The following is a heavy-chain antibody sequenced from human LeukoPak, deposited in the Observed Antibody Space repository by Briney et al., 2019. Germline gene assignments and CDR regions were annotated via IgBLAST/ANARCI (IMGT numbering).Heavy chain of an antibody. CDR1: GFTFISYA. V-gene: IGHV3-23*01. Sequence: PGGSLRLSCAAPGFTFISYALSWVRLAPGKGLEWVSAISGSGGSTYYPDSVKGRFTISRDNSKNTLYLQMNSLRAEDTAVYYCAKVFEKGMGILGYWGQGTLVTVSS. D-gene: IGHD7-27*01. J-gene: IGHJ4*02. CDR2: ISGSGGST. CDR3: AKVFEKGMGILGY.